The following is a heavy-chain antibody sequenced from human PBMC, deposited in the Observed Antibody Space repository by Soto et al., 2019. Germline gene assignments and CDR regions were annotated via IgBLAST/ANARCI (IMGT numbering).Heavy chain of an antibody. J-gene: IGHJ4*02. V-gene: IGHV4-59*08. CDR1: GGSVSNYY. CDR2: IYYSWST. D-gene: IGHD6-19*01. Sequence: QVQLQESGPGLVRPSETLSLTCTVSGGSVSNYYYNWIRQPPGKGLEWVGYIYYSWSTKYSHSLLSRATRSVGTAKNRISLKLSSVTATDTAVYYCATAEVSGWYSRFDDWGQGTLVTVSS. CDR3: ATAEVSGWYSRFDD.